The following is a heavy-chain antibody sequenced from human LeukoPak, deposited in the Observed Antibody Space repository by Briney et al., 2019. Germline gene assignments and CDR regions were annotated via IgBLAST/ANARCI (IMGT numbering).Heavy chain of an antibody. Sequence: GGSLRLSCAASGFTFSSYAMHWVRQAPGKGLEWVAVISYDGSNKYYADSVKVRFTISRDNSKNTLYLQMNSLRPEDTAVYYCARGRFALGYCSGGSCYSHFDYWGQATLVTVSS. V-gene: IGHV3-30*04. CDR3: ARGRFALGYCSGGSCYSHFDY. D-gene: IGHD2-15*01. CDR1: GFTFSSYA. CDR2: ISYDGSNK. J-gene: IGHJ4*02.